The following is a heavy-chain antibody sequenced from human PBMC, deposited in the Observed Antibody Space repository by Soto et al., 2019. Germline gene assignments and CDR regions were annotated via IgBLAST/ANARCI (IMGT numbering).Heavy chain of an antibody. CDR3: AREVNYYDSRAYPANGPSLLHYFDY. CDR2: ISPFDGNT. V-gene: IGHV1-18*01. Sequence: QVQLVQSGTEVKKPGASVKISCKTSGYTFTNYGISWVRQAPGQGLEWMGWISPFDGNTNYAQNFQVRVTLTTDTSTSTAYMEVRSLRSDDTAVYFCAREVNYYDSRAYPANGPSLLHYFDYWGEGTLVTVS. J-gene: IGHJ4*02. D-gene: IGHD3-22*01. CDR1: GYTFTNYG.